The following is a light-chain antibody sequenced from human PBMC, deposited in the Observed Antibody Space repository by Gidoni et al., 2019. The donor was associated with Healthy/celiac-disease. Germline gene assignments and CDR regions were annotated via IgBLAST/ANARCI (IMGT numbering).Light chain of an antibody. V-gene: IGKV1-5*03. CDR3: QQYNSPWT. CDR1: QSISSW. J-gene: IGKJ1*01. CDR2: KAS. Sequence: DIQITQSPSTLSASVGDRVTITCRASQSISSWLAWYQQKPGKAPKLLIDKASSLESGVPSRFSGRGSGTEFTLTISSLQPDDFATYYCQQYNSPWTFGQGTKVEIK.